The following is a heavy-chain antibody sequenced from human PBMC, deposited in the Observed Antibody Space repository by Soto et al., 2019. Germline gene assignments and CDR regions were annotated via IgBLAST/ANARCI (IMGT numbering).Heavy chain of an antibody. CDR2: IRQDGGDR. Sequence: PGGSLRLSCAASGFTFTSYWMAWVRQAPGRGLEFVANIRQDGGDRYYADSVKGRFTISRDNAKNSVFLQMDSLRVEDTAMYYCARDESVAGVDYFDYWGQGTLVTVSS. CDR3: ARDESVAGVDYFDY. CDR1: GFTFTSYW. D-gene: IGHD6-19*01. V-gene: IGHV3-7*05. J-gene: IGHJ4*02.